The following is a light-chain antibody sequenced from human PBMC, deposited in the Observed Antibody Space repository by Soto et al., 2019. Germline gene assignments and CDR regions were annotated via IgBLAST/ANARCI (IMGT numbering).Light chain of an antibody. CDR3: QQYGSSSWT. Sequence: EIVLTQSPDILSLSPGERATLSCRASQGMSSAYLAWFQQKPGQAPTLPIYGASTRATGIPDRFSGSGSGTDFTLTISRLEPEDFAVYYCQQYGSSSWTFGQGTKVDIK. V-gene: IGKV3-20*01. J-gene: IGKJ1*01. CDR1: QGMSSAY. CDR2: GAS.